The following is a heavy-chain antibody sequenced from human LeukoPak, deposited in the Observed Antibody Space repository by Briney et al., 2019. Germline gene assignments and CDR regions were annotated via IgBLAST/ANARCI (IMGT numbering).Heavy chain of an antibody. CDR3: ARVVNGYSYGSNYYYYYMDV. J-gene: IGHJ6*03. CDR1: GGSISSYY. V-gene: IGHV4-4*09. CDR2: IYTSGST. Sequence: SETLSLTCTVSGGSISSYYWSWIRQPPGKGLEWIGYIYTSGSTNYNPSLKSRVTISVDTSKNQFSPKLSSVTAADTAVYYCARVVNGYSYGSNYYYYYMDVWGKGTTVTVSS. D-gene: IGHD5-18*01.